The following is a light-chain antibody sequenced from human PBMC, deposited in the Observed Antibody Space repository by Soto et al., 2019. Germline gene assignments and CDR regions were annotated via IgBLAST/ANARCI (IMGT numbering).Light chain of an antibody. CDR1: QSVSSY. J-gene: IGKJ1*01. V-gene: IGKV3-20*01. CDR2: GAS. CDR3: HRYGDTPRT. Sequence: EIVSTQSPGTLSLSPGERATLSCRASQSVSSYLAWYQQKPGQAPRLLMYGASGRATGIPDRFSGSASRTVFSHTISRLEPENLTMYYCHRYGDTPRTVGQGTKGDSK.